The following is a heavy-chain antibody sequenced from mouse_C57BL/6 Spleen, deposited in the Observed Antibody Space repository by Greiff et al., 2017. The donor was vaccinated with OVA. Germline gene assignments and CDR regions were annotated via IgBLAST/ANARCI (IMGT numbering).Heavy chain of an antibody. CDR1: GYTFTSYG. Sequence: QVQLKQSGAELARPGASVKLSCKASGYTFTSYGISWVKQRTGQGLEWIGEIYPRSGNTYYNEKFKGKATLTANKSSSTAYMELRSLTSEDSAVYFCARREGWYFDGWGTGTTVTVSS. J-gene: IGHJ1*03. CDR2: IYPRSGNT. V-gene: IGHV1-81*01. CDR3: ARREGWYFDG.